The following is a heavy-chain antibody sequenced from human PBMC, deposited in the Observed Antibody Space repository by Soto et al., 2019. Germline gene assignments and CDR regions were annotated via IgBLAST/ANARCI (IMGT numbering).Heavy chain of an antibody. D-gene: IGHD3-22*01. V-gene: IGHV1-2*02. Sequence: ASVKVSCKSSGYTFTGYYMHWVRQAPGQGLEWMGWINPNSGGTNYAQKFQGRVTMTRDTSISTAYMELSRLRSDDTAVYYCGRLFQREDSDYWGQGTLVTVSS. CDR1: GYTFTGYY. J-gene: IGHJ4*02. CDR2: INPNSGGT. CDR3: GRLFQREDSDY.